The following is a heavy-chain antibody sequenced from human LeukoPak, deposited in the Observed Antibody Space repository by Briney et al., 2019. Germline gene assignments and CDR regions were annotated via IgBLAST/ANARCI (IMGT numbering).Heavy chain of an antibody. D-gene: IGHD6-19*01. V-gene: IGHV3-48*04. J-gene: IGHJ4*02. CDR2: INTGSSTI. CDR1: GFTFSSYT. CDR3: ATDVRDEYSSGWYPVGY. Sequence: PGGSLRLSCAASGFTFSSYTMNWVRQAPGRGLEWVSYINTGSSTIYYADSVKGRFTTSRDNAKNSLYLLMNSLRAEDTAVYYCATDVRDEYSSGWYPVGYWGQGTLVTVSS.